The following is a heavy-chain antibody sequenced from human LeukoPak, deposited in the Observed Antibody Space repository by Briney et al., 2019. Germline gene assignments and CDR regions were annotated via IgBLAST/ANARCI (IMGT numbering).Heavy chain of an antibody. CDR2: IFYSGST. J-gene: IGHJ4*02. Sequence: SSETLSLTCTVSGGSISTSNYYWGWIRQPPGKGLEWIGNIFYSGSTYYSPSLKSRVTISLDTSRNQFSLKLSSVTAADTAVYYCKITMVRGAPFDYWGQGTLVTVSS. CDR3: KITMVRGAPFDY. V-gene: IGHV4-39*01. D-gene: IGHD3-10*01. CDR1: GGSISTSNYY.